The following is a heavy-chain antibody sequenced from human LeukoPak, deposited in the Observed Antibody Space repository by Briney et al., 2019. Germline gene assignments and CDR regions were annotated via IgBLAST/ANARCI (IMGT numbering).Heavy chain of an antibody. CDR2: ISSTSKYI. D-gene: IGHD6-19*01. Sequence: RGSLRLSCAASGFTFNSYTMNWVRQTPGKGLEWVSSISSTSKYIYYADALKGRFAISRDNAKSSLFLQMNSLRVEDTAVYYCARDYSPWYTSDWYGGQFDSWGQGALVIVSS. CDR3: ARDYSPWYTSDWYGGQFDS. J-gene: IGHJ4*02. CDR1: GFTFNSYT. V-gene: IGHV3-21*06.